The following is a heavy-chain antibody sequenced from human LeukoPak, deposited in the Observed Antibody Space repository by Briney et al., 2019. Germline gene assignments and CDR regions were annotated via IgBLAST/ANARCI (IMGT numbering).Heavy chain of an antibody. CDR3: ARVRGSGYYYLPFAS. CDR1: GFSVSSGNY. CDR2: VHHSGHT. Sequence: SETLSLTCSISGFSVSSGNYWGWIRQPPGSGLDCIANVHHSGHTYYNMSLRSRLTLSLDTSRNHFSLRLTSVPAADTAVYFCARVRGSGYYYLPFASWGRGAPVTVSS. J-gene: IGHJ4*02. V-gene: IGHV4-38-2*02. D-gene: IGHD3-22*01.